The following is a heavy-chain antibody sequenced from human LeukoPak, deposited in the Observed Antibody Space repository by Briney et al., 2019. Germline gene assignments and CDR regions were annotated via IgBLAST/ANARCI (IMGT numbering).Heavy chain of an antibody. J-gene: IGHJ4*02. CDR1: GYTFTSYG. D-gene: IGHD3-10*01. Sequence: ASVTVTCKASGYTFTSYGISWVRQAPGQGLEWMGWISAYNGNTNYAQKLQGRVAMTTDTSTSTAYMELRSLRSDDTAVYYCARDPGSGSRSYIDYWGGGPLVTVSS. CDR2: ISAYNGNT. CDR3: ARDPGSGSRSYIDY. V-gene: IGHV1-18*01.